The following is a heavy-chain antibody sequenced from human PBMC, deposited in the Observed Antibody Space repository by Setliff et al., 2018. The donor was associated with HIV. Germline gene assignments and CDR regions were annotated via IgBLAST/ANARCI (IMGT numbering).Heavy chain of an antibody. CDR3: AREGLTTVVTGRDYFDY. Sequence: PGGSLRLSCVVSGFTFSSYWMSWVRQAPGKGLEWVANIKQDGSEKYYVDSVKGRFTISRDNAKNLVYLQMNSLRVEDTAVYYCAREGLTTVVTGRDYFDYWGQGTLVTVSS. J-gene: IGHJ4*02. V-gene: IGHV3-7*03. CDR2: IKQDGSEK. CDR1: GFTFSSYW. D-gene: IGHD4-17*01.